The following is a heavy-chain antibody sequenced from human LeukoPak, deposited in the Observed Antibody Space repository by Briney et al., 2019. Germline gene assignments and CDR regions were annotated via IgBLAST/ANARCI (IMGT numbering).Heavy chain of an antibody. CDR1: GGSVSSGSYY. V-gene: IGHV4-61*01. D-gene: IGHD6-19*01. CDR2: IYYSGSI. Sequence: PSETLTLTCTVSGGSVSSGSYYWTWIPQPPGTGLVWHWYIYYSGSINYNPSLKSRVIKTVDTPMTLFSLKQNSSTAAEPVLYYCVRAHSSGRTFDYWGQGTLVTVSS. J-gene: IGHJ4*02. CDR3: VRAHSSGRTFDY.